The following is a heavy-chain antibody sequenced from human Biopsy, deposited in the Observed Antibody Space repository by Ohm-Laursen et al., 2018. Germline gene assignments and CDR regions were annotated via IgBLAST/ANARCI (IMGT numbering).Heavy chain of an antibody. CDR3: ARDTRWSPCHRDV. CDR2: ISSGGTTI. D-gene: IGHD4-23*01. Sequence: SLRLSCSASGFPFSDYYMRWIRQAPGKGLEWVSYISSGGTTIYYADSVKGRFTISRDNAKNSLYLQMNSLRADDTAVYYCARDTRWSPCHRDVWGQGTTVTVSS. V-gene: IGHV3-11*01. J-gene: IGHJ6*02. CDR1: GFPFSDYY.